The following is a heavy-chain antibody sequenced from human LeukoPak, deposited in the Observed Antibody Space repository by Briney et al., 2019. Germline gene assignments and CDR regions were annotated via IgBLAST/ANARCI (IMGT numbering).Heavy chain of an antibody. CDR3: ARDQWSSSWYRFDPPDY. J-gene: IGHJ4*02. Sequence: KPGGSLRLSCAASGFTFSSYSMNWVRQAPGKGLEWVSSISSSSSYIYYADSVKGRFTISRDNAKNSLYLQMNSLRAEDTAVYYCARDQWSSSWYRFDPPDYWGQGTLVTVSS. CDR1: GFTFSSYS. V-gene: IGHV3-21*01. D-gene: IGHD6-13*01. CDR2: ISSSSSYI.